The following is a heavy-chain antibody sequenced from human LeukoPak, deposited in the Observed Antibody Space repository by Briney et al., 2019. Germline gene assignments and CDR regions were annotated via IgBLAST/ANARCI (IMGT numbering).Heavy chain of an antibody. CDR2: INSDGSST. J-gene: IGHJ4*02. V-gene: IGHV3-74*01. CDR1: GFTLSSYW. Sequence: GGSLRLSCAASGFTLSSYWMHWVRQAPGKGLVWVSRINSDGSSTSYADSVKGRFTISRDNAKNTLYLQMNSLRAEDTAVYYCARDGGSGSPKVYFDYWGQGTLVTVSS. D-gene: IGHD3-10*01. CDR3: ARDGGSGSPKVYFDY.